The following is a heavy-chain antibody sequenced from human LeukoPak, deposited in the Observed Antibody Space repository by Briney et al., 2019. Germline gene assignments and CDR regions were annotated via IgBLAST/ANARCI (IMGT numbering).Heavy chain of an antibody. D-gene: IGHD3-10*01. CDR3: AKDGVWFGELPYFDY. Sequence: PGGSLRLSCAASGFTFSSYSMNWVRQAPGKGLEWVSYISSSSSTIYYADSVKGRFTISRDNAKNSLYLQMNSLRAEDTAVYYCAKDGVWFGELPYFDYWGQGTLVTVSS. J-gene: IGHJ4*02. CDR1: GFTFSSYS. V-gene: IGHV3-48*01. CDR2: ISSSSSTI.